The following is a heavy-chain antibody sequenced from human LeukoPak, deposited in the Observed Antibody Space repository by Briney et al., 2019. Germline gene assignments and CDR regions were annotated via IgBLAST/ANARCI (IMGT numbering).Heavy chain of an antibody. CDR2: IKQDGSEK. V-gene: IGHV3-7*01. Sequence: GGSLRLSCAASGFTFSSYWMSWVRQAPGKGLEWVANIKQDGSEKYYVDSVKGRFTISRDNAKNSLYLQMNSLRAEDTAVYYCARPLYYDSSGYWDDAFDIWGQGTMVTVSS. J-gene: IGHJ3*02. CDR3: ARPLYYDSSGYWDDAFDI. CDR1: GFTFSSYW. D-gene: IGHD3-22*01.